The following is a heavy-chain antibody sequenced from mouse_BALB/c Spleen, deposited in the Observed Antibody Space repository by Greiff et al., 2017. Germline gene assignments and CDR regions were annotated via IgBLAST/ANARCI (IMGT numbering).Heavy chain of an antibody. CDR3: VLDDYDWFAY. Sequence: EVKLQESGPSLVKPSQTLFLTCSVTGDSITSGYWNWIRKFPGNKLEYMGYISYSGSTYYNPSLKSRISITRDTSKNQYYLQLNSVTTEDTATYYCVLDDYDWFAYWGQGTLVTVSA. J-gene: IGHJ3*01. V-gene: IGHV3-8*02. CDR1: GDSITSGY. CDR2: ISYSGST. D-gene: IGHD2-4*01.